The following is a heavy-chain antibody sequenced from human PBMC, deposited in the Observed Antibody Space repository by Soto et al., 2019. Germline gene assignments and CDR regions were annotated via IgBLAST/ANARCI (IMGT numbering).Heavy chain of an antibody. V-gene: IGHV5-51*01. Sequence: VESLKISCHTSGYSVIDYWIGWVRQMHGEGLEWMGVIFSRHSDSKYSPSFQGQVTLSVDKSISVVYLQWSSLRPSDSAMYYCASLGRGGVIPSRFDYWGQGTLVTVSS. CDR3: ASLGRGGVIPSRFDY. CDR2: IFSRHSDS. J-gene: IGHJ4*02. CDR1: GYSVIDYW. D-gene: IGHD3-16*02.